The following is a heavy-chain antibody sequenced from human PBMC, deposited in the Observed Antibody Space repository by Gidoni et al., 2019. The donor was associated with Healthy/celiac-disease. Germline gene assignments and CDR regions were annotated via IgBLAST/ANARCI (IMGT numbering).Heavy chain of an antibody. V-gene: IGHV4-59*01. J-gene: IGHJ6*02. Sequence: QVQLQESGPGLVKPSETLSLTCTVSGGSISSYYWRWIRQPPGKGLEWIGYIYYSGSTNYNPSLKSRVTISVDTSKNQFSLKLSSVTAADTAVYYCARDSYYGSGSYYNDYYYYGMDVWGQGTTVTVSS. D-gene: IGHD3-10*01. CDR3: ARDSYYGSGSYYNDYYYYGMDV. CDR2: IYYSGST. CDR1: GGSISSYY.